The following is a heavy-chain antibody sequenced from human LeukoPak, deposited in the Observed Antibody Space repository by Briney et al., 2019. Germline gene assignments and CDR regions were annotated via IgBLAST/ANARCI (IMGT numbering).Heavy chain of an antibody. J-gene: IGHJ6*02. CDR1: GFTFSSYW. Sequence: LPGGSLRLSRAASGFTFSSYWMSWVRQAPGKGLEWVANIKQDGSEKYYVDSVKGRFTISRDNAKNSLYLQMNSLRAEDTAVYYCARVSRYYDILTGYYYYYGMDVWGQGTTVTVSS. CDR2: IKQDGSEK. D-gene: IGHD3-9*01. CDR3: ARVSRYYDILTGYYYYYGMDV. V-gene: IGHV3-7*01.